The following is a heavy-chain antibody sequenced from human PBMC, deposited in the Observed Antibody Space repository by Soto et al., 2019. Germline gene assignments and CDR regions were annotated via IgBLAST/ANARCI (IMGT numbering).Heavy chain of an antibody. D-gene: IGHD3-10*01. CDR2: IYPGDSDT. Sequence: PGESLKISCKGFGYSFTSYWIGWDRQMPGGGLEWMGSIYPGDSDTRYSPSFQGQVTSSADKSISTAYLQWSSLKASDTAMYYCASSKNSGSDDAFDIWGQGTMVTLSS. V-gene: IGHV5-51*01. CDR3: ASSKNSGSDDAFDI. J-gene: IGHJ3*02. CDR1: GYSFTSYW.